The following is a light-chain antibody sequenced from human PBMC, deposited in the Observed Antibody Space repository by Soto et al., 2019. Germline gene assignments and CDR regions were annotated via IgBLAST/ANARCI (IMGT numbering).Light chain of an antibody. V-gene: IGKV1-39*01. Sequence: DIQLTQSPSSLSACVGDRVTITCRASQTITTYLSWFQQKPGKAPKLLVYGASSLQSGVPSRFSGSGSGTEFTLTISSLQSEDFATYYCQQSYTTPITFGQGTRLEI. CDR2: GAS. J-gene: IGKJ5*01. CDR1: QTITTY. CDR3: QQSYTTPIT.